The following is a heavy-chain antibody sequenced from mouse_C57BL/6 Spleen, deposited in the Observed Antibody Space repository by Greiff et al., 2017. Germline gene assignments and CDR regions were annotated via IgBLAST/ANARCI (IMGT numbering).Heavy chain of an antibody. CDR3: TGASYGNFAMGC. CDR2: ISSGGDYI. D-gene: IGHD2-1*01. V-gene: IGHV5-9-1*02. J-gene: IGHJ4*01. CDR1: GFTFSSYA. Sequence: EVQVVESGEGLVKPGGSLKLSCAASGFTFSSYAMSWVRQTPEKRLEWVAYISSGGDYIYYADTVKGRFTISRDNARNTLYLQMSSLKSEDTAVYYWTGASYGNFAMGCWGQGASVTVAS.